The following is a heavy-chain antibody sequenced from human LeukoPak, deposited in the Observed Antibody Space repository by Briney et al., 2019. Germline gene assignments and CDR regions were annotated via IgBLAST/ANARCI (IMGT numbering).Heavy chain of an antibody. CDR3: ARERSRSPFSKSYFDY. V-gene: IGHV3-30*04. CDR2: ISYDGSNK. D-gene: IGHD1-26*01. J-gene: IGHJ4*02. CDR1: GFTFSSYA. Sequence: GGSLRLSCAASGFTFSSYAMHWVRQAPGKGLEWVAVISYDGSNKYYADSVKGRFTISRDNSKNTLYLQMNSLRAEDTAVYYCARERSRSPFSKSYFDYWGQGTLVTVSS.